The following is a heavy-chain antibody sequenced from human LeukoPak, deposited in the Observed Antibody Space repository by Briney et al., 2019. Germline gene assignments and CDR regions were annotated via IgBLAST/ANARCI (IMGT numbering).Heavy chain of an antibody. CDR2: VIPIFGTA. CDR1: GGTFSIYA. D-gene: IGHD4-17*01. Sequence: GSSVKVSCRASGGTFSIYAISWVRQAPGQGLEGMGGVIPIFGTANYAQKFQGRVTITADESTSTAYMELSSLRSEDTAVYYCARGINGDYVLVDYWGQGTLVTVSS. V-gene: IGHV1-69*01. J-gene: IGHJ4*02. CDR3: ARGINGDYVLVDY.